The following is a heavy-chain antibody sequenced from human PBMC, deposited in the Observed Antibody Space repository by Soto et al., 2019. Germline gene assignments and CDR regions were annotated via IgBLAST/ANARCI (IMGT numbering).Heavy chain of an antibody. V-gene: IGHV4-30-4*01. CDR1: GGSISSGDYY. CDR2: IYYSGST. D-gene: IGHD6-13*01. CDR3: ARDGGQQLVNWFDP. Sequence: SETLSLTCTVSGGSISSGDYYWSWIRQPPGKGLEWIGYIYYSGSTYYNPSLKSRVTISVDTSKNQFSLKLSSVTAADTAVYYCARDGGQQLVNWFDPWGQGTLVTVSS. J-gene: IGHJ5*02.